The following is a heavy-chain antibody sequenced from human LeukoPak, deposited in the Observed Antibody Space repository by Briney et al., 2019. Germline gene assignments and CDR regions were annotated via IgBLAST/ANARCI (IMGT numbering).Heavy chain of an antibody. Sequence: PSETLSLTCTVSGGSISSYYWSWIRQPPGKGLEWIGYIYYSGSTNYNPSLKSRVTISVDTSKNQFSLKLSSVTAADTAVYYCARHTYYYGSGSYALDPWGQGTLVTVSS. CDR3: ARHTYYYGSGSYALDP. CDR2: IYYSGST. V-gene: IGHV4-59*08. CDR1: GGSISSYY. D-gene: IGHD3-10*01. J-gene: IGHJ5*02.